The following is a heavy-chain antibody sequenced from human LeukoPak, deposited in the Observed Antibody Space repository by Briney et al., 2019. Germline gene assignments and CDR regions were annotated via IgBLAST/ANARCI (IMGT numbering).Heavy chain of an antibody. CDR3: ANLTPNDAFDI. J-gene: IGHJ3*02. CDR2: IRHDGSNE. D-gene: IGHD2-15*01. CDR1: GFIFSSYA. V-gene: IGHV3-30*02. Sequence: GGSLRLSCAASGFIFSSYAMHWVRQAPGKGLEWVAYIRHDGSNEYYADPVKGRFTISRDNSENTLYLQMNSLRAEDTAVYYCANLTPNDAFDIWGQGTMVTVSS.